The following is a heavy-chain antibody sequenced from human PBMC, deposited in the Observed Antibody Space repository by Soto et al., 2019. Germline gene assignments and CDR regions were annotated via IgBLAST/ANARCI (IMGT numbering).Heavy chain of an antibody. Sequence: RGSRRLSCAASGFPFSSYAMSWERQAPGKWLEWASASSGSGGSTYYADSVNGRFTISRDNSKSTLYLQMSSLRAEDTAVYYGARDYDILTGPRRYFDFWGQGTLVTGSS. CDR3: ARDYDILTGPRRYFDF. V-gene: IGHV3-23*01. J-gene: IGHJ4*02. CDR1: GFPFSSYA. CDR2: SSGSGGST. D-gene: IGHD3-9*01.